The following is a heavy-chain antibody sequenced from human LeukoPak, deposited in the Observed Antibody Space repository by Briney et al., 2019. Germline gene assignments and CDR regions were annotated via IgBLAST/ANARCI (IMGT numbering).Heavy chain of an antibody. CDR1: GFTFSSYS. CDR2: ISGSGGST. D-gene: IGHD3-10*01. CDR3: ARHGFGYGSGSLNWFDP. V-gene: IGHV3-23*01. Sequence: GGSLRLSCAASGFTFSSYSMSWVRQAPGKGLEWVSAISGSGGSTYYADSVKGRFTISRDNSKNTLYLQMNSLRADDTAVYYCARHGFGYGSGSLNWFDPWGQGILVTVSS. J-gene: IGHJ5*02.